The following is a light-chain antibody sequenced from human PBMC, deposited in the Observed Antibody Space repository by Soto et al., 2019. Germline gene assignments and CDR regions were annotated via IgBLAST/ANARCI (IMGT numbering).Light chain of an antibody. V-gene: IGKV2-28*01. CDR1: QSLLDSNGKNY. Sequence: DIVMTQSPLSLPVTPGEPASISCRSSQSLLDSNGKNYLDWYLQKPGQSPQLLIYLGSTRASGVPDRFSGSGSGKDFTLRISRVEAEDVGIYYCMQALQTPRTFGQGTKVEIK. CDR2: LGS. CDR3: MQALQTPRT. J-gene: IGKJ1*01.